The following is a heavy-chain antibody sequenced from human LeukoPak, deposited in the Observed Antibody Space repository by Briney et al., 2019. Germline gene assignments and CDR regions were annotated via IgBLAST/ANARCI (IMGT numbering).Heavy chain of an antibody. D-gene: IGHD3-22*01. J-gene: IGHJ4*02. CDR1: GYTFTSYG. Sequence: ASVKVSFKASGYTFTSYGISWVRQAPGKGVERMGWISAYNGNTNYAQKLQGRVTMTTDTSTSTAYMELRSLRSDDPAVYYCARVSGPLSSYYYDSSGYRTSRFFDYWGQGTLVTVSS. CDR2: ISAYNGNT. CDR3: ARVSGPLSSYYYDSSGYRTSRFFDY. V-gene: IGHV1-18*01.